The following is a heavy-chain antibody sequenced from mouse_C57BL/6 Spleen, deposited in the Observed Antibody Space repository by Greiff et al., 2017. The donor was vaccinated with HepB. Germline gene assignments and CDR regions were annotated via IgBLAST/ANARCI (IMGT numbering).Heavy chain of an antibody. CDR2: ISSGGSYT. Sequence: EVKLVESGGDLVKPGGSLKLSCAASGFTFSSYGMSWVRQTPDKRLEWVATISSGGSYTYYPDSVKGRFTISRDNAKNTLYLQMSSLKSEDTAMYYCARLYYDYDEGYFDVWGTGTTVTVSS. V-gene: IGHV5-6*01. D-gene: IGHD2-4*01. J-gene: IGHJ1*03. CDR3: ARLYYDYDEGYFDV. CDR1: GFTFSSYG.